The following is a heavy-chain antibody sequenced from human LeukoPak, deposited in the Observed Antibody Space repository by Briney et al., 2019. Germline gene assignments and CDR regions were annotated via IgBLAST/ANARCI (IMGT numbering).Heavy chain of an antibody. Sequence: ASVKVSCKASGYTFTSYDINWVRQATGQGLEWMGWMNPNSGNTGYAQKFQGRVTMTRNTSISTVYMELSSLRSEDTAVYYCASTVTSPWGPDMRWFDPWGQGTLVTVSS. CDR1: GYTFTSYD. D-gene: IGHD4-17*01. CDR2: MNPNSGNT. CDR3: ASTVTSPWGPDMRWFDP. J-gene: IGHJ5*02. V-gene: IGHV1-8*01.